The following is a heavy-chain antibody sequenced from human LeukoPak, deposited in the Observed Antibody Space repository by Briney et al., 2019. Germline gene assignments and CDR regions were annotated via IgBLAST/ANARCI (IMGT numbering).Heavy chain of an antibody. CDR2: IYYSGST. D-gene: IGHD2-15*01. Sequence: PSETLSLTCAVYGGSFSGYYWSWIRQPPGKGLEWIGSIYYSGSTYYNPSLKSRVTISVDTSKNQFSLKLSSVTAADTAVYYCAGVGYCSGGSCSLDYWGQGTLVTVSS. V-gene: IGHV4-34*01. CDR3: AGVGYCSGGSCSLDY. CDR1: GGSFSGYY. J-gene: IGHJ4*02.